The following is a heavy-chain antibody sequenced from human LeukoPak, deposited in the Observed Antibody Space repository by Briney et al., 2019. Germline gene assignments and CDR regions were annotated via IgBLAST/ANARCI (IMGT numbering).Heavy chain of an antibody. CDR1: GFTFSSYW. CDR3: ARDTLDGYKRRRFDY. V-gene: IGHV3-74*01. CDR2: INSDGSST. D-gene: IGHD5-24*01. J-gene: IGHJ4*02. Sequence: PGGSLRLSCAASGFTFSSYWMHWVRQAPGKGLVWVSRINSDGSSTSYADSVKGRFTISRDNAKNTLYLQMNSLRAEDTAVYYCARDTLDGYKRRRFDYWGQGTLVTVSS.